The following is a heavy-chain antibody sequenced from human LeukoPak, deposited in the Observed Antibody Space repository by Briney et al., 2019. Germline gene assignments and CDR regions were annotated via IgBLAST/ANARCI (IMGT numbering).Heavy chain of an antibody. V-gene: IGHV1-69*05. CDR2: IIPIFGTA. CDR1: GGTFSSYA. CDR3: ARAGVVVVAAQLLD. D-gene: IGHD2-15*01. Sequence: GASVKVSCKASGGTFSSYAISWGRQAPGQGLEWMGGIIPIFGTANYAQKFQGRVTITTDESTSTAYMELSSLRYEDTAVYYCARAGVVVVAAQLLDWGQGTLVTVSS. J-gene: IGHJ4*02.